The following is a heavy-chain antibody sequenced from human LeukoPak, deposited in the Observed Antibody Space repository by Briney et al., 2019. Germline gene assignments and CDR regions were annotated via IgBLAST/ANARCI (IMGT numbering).Heavy chain of an antibody. Sequence: GRSLRLSCAASGFTFSSYAMHWVRQAPGKGLEWVAVISYDGSNKYYADSVKGRFTISRDNSKNTLYLQMNSLRAEDTAVYYCASDYYDSSGLAFDYWGQGTLVTVSS. CDR2: ISYDGSNK. V-gene: IGHV3-30*04. CDR1: GFTFSSYA. D-gene: IGHD3-22*01. J-gene: IGHJ4*02. CDR3: ASDYYDSSGLAFDY.